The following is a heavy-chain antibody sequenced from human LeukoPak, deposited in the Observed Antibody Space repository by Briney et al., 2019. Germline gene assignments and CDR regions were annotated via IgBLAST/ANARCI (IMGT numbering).Heavy chain of an antibody. J-gene: IGHJ4*02. CDR2: ISSSSSYI. CDR1: GFTFSSYS. V-gene: IGHV3-21*01. Sequence: PGGSLRLSCAASGFTFSSYSMNCVRQAPGKGLEWVSSISSSSSYIYYADSVKGRFTISRDNAKNSLYLQMNSLRAEDTAVYYCARAWGYCSSTSCYNMDYWGQGTLVTVSS. CDR3: ARAWGYCSSTSCYNMDY. D-gene: IGHD2-2*02.